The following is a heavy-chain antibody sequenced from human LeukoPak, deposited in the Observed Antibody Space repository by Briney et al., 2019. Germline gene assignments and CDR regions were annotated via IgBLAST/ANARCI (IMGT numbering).Heavy chain of an antibody. CDR2: ISYSGRT. V-gene: IGHV4-59*01. CDR1: GGSISRYY. D-gene: IGHD3-10*01. CDR3: ARYGSGSYYRATHDAFDI. Sequence: SETQSLTCTVSGGSISRYYWSWIRQPPGKGLDWFGYISYSGRTNYNPSLKSRLSISVDTSKNQFSLKLSYLTAADTAVYYCARYGSGSYYRATHDAFDIWGQGTMVTVSS. J-gene: IGHJ3*02.